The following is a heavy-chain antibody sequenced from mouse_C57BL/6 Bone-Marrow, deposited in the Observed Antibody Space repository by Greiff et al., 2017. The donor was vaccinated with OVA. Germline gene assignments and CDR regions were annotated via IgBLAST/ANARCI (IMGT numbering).Heavy chain of an antibody. J-gene: IGHJ4*01. CDR3: ARDEMDY. CDR2: SRNKANDYTT. Sequence: EVKVVESGGGLVQSGRSLRLSCATSGFTFSDFYMEWVRQAPGKGLEWIAASRNKANDYTTEYSASVKGRFIVSRDTSQSILYLQMNALRAEDTAIYYCARDEMDYWGQGTSVTVSS. V-gene: IGHV7-1*01. CDR1: GFTFSDFY.